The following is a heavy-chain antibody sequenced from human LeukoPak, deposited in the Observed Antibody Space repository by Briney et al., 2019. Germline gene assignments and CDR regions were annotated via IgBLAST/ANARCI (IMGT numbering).Heavy chain of an antibody. J-gene: IGHJ4*02. D-gene: IGHD5-18*01. Sequence: SETLSLTCAVYGGSFSGYYWSWIRQPPGKGLEWIGEINHSGSTNYNPSLKSRVTISVDTSKNQFSLKLSSVTAADTAVYYCARTAMTYVPFDYWGQGTLVTVSS. CDR1: GGSFSGYY. CDR3: ARTAMTYVPFDY. V-gene: IGHV4-34*01. CDR2: INHSGST.